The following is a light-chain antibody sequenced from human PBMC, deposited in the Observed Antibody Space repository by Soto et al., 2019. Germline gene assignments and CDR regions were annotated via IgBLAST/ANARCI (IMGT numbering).Light chain of an antibody. J-gene: IGKJ2*01. V-gene: IGKV1-39*01. CDR2: AAS. CDR1: QSISRH. Sequence: DIQMTQSPSSLSASVGDRVIITCRASQSISRHLNWYQQRPGKAPKLLIHAASSLHSGVPSRFSGSGSGTDFTLTISNLQPEDFATYYCQQSHSTPPDTFGQGTKLEIK. CDR3: QQSHSTPPDT.